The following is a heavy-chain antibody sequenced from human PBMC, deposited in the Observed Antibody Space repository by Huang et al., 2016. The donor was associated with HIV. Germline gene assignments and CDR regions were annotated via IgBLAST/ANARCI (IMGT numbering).Heavy chain of an antibody. CDR3: ARGAESSWSGSYYYGLDV. CDR2: IFSGGRT. CDR1: GFTVSNNY. J-gene: IGHJ6*02. V-gene: IGHV3-53*01. Sequence: EVQLVESGGGLIQPGGSLRLSCSASGFTVSNNYFYGVREAPGKGLEGVSVIFSGGRTYHADCGKGRFTISRDNSKNTLYLQMNSLRADDTAVYYCARGAESSWSGSYYYGLDVWGQGTTVTV. D-gene: IGHD6-19*01.